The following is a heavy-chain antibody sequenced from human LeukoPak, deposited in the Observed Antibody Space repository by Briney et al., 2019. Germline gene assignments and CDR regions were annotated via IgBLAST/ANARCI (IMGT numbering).Heavy chain of an antibody. D-gene: IGHD6-13*01. CDR2: ISGSGGST. V-gene: IGHV3-23*01. J-gene: IGHJ4*02. Sequence: GGSLRLSCAASGFTFSSYAMSWVRQAPGKGLEWVSAISGSGGSTYYADSVKGRFTISRDNSKNTLYLQMNSLRAEDTAVYYCAKVVYSSSWEYYFDYWGQGTLVTVSS. CDR3: AKVVYSSSWEYYFDY. CDR1: GFTFSSYA.